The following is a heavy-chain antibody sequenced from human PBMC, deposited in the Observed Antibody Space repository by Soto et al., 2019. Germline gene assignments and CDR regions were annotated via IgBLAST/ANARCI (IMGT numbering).Heavy chain of an antibody. CDR2: IYYSGST. D-gene: IGHD1-26*01. J-gene: IGHJ4*02. CDR1: GGSISNSSYY. CDR3: ARGYSGSYRPFDY. V-gene: IGHV4-39*01. Sequence: SETLSLTCTVSGGSISNSSYYRGWIRQPPGKGLEWIGSIYYSGSTYYNPSLKSRVTISVDTSKNQFSLKLSSVTAADTAVYYCARGYSGSYRPFDYWGQGTLVTVSS.